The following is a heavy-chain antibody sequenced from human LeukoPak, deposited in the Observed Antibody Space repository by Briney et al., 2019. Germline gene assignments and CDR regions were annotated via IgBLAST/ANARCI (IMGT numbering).Heavy chain of an antibody. CDR3: ARGNWNDDYLMDYFDY. J-gene: IGHJ4*02. Sequence: GGSLRLSCAASGFTFSTYNMNWVRQAPGKGLEWVSSITRSSSYMYYADSVKGRFTISRDNAKNSLYLQMNSLRAEDTAVYYCARGNWNDDYLMDYFDYWGQGTLVTVSS. D-gene: IGHD1-1*01. V-gene: IGHV3-21*01. CDR1: GFTFSTYN. CDR2: ITRSSSYM.